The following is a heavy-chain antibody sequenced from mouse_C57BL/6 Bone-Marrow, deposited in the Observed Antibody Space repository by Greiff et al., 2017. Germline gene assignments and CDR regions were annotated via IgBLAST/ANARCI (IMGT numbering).Heavy chain of an antibody. CDR2: ISSGGDYI. J-gene: IGHJ3*01. CDR3: TRDDGDGFAD. V-gene: IGHV5-9-1*02. CDR1: GFTFSSYA. D-gene: IGHD3-3*01. Sequence: EVQLVESGAGLVKPGGSLKLSCAASGFTFSSYAMSWVRQTPEKRLAWVAYISSGGDYIYYADTVKGRFTISRDHARNTLYLQMSSLKSEDTAMYYCTRDDGDGFADWGQGTLVTVSA.